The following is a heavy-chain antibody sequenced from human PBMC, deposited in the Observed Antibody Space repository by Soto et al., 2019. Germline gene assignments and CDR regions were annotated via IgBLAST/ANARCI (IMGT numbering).Heavy chain of an antibody. CDR3: ARDIDYYDSSGYQDY. Sequence: PGGSLRLSCAASGFTFSSYEMNWVRQAPGKGLEWVSYISTSGTIHYADSVQGRFTISRDNAKNSLYLQMNSLRAEDTAVYYCARDIDYYDSSGYQDYWGQGA. CDR1: GFTFSSYE. V-gene: IGHV3-48*03. CDR2: ISTSGTI. J-gene: IGHJ4*02. D-gene: IGHD3-22*01.